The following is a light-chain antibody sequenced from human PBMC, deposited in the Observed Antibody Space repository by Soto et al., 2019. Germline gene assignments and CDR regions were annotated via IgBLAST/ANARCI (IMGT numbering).Light chain of an antibody. V-gene: IGKV3-20*01. CDR2: GAS. Sequence: EIVLTQSPGTLSLSPGERATLSCRASQSVRSNYLAWYQQKPGQAPRLLIYGASIRAAGIPDRFGGSGSGTDFTLTISRLEPEDFAVYYCQQYYDWHPTFGQGTKVDIK. CDR1: QSVRSNY. CDR3: QQYYDWHPT. J-gene: IGKJ1*01.